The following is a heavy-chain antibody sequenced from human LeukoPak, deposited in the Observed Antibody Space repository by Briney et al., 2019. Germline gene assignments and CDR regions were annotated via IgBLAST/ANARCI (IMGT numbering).Heavy chain of an antibody. CDR1: GGSISSYY. CDR2: IYTSGST. CDR3: ARGTLDDILTGHDSNAFDI. V-gene: IGHV4-4*07. J-gene: IGHJ3*02. Sequence: PSETLSLTCTVSGGSISSYYWSWLRQPAGKGLEWIGRIYTSGSTNYNPSLKSRVTMSVDTSKNQFSLKLSSVTAADTAVYYCARGTLDDILTGHDSNAFDIWGQGTMVTVSS. D-gene: IGHD3-9*01.